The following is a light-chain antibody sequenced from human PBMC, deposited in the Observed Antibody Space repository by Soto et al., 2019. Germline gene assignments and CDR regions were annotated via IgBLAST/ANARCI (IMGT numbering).Light chain of an antibody. J-gene: IGKJ4*01. CDR1: RSVSSSY. Sequence: EIVLTQSPATLSLSPGERATLSCGASRSVSSSYLAWYQQIPGLAPRLLIYDASSRATGIPDRFSGSGSGTDFTLTISRLEPEDFAVYYCQQYGSSPLTYGGGTKVDIK. V-gene: IGKV3D-20*01. CDR2: DAS. CDR3: QQYGSSPLT.